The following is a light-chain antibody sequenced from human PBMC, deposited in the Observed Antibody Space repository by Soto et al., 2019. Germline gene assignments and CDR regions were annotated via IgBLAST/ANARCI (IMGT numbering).Light chain of an antibody. Sequence: DIQMTQSPSSLSASVGDRVTITCRASHSISNYLSWYQQKPGKAPKLLIYAASSLQSGVPSRFSGCGSGTDFTLTIGSLQPEDFATYYCQQSYNILPFTFGPGTKVDIK. CDR2: AAS. V-gene: IGKV1-39*01. J-gene: IGKJ3*01. CDR1: HSISNY. CDR3: QQSYNILPFT.